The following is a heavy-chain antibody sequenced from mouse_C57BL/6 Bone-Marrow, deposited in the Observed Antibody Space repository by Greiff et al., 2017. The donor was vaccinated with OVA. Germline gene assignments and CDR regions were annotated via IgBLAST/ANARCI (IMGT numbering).Heavy chain of an antibody. CDR3: AREGGGNYGYAMDY. J-gene: IGHJ4*01. V-gene: IGHV1-81*01. CDR2: IYPRSGNT. D-gene: IGHD2-1*01. Sequence: QVQLQQSGAELARPGASVKLSCKASGYTFTSYGISWVKQRTGQGLEWIGEIYPRSGNTYYNEKFKGKATLTADKSSSTAYMELRSLTSEDSAVYVCAREGGGNYGYAMDYWGQGTSVTVSS. CDR1: GYTFTSYG.